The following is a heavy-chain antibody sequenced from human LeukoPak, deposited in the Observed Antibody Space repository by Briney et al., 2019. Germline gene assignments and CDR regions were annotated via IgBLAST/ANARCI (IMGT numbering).Heavy chain of an antibody. CDR1: GFTVSSNY. J-gene: IGHJ3*02. CDR3: AKFFTGEYVRAFDI. CDR2: IYSGGST. D-gene: IGHD3-10*02. V-gene: IGHV3-66*02. Sequence: GGSLRLSCAASGFTVSSNYMSWVRQAPGKGLEWVSVIYSGGSTYYADSVKGRFTISRDNSKNTLYLQMNGLRAEDTAVYYCAKFFTGEYVRAFDIWGQGTMVTVSS.